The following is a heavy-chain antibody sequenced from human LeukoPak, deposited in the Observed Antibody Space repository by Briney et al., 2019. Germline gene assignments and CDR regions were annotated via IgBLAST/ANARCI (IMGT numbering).Heavy chain of an antibody. CDR3: ARRDRFMGYSSSWYGGAFDI. Sequence: GASVKVSCKASGGTFSSYAISWVRQAPGQGLEWMGRIIPILGTANYAQKFQGRVTITTDESTSTAYMELSSLRSEDTAVYYCARRDRFMGYSSSWYGGAFDIWGQGTMVTVSS. J-gene: IGHJ3*02. D-gene: IGHD6-13*01. V-gene: IGHV1-69*11. CDR2: IIPILGTA. CDR1: GGTFSSYA.